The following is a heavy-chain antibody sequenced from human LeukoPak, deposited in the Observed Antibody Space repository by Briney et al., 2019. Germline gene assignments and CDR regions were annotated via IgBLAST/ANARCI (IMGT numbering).Heavy chain of an antibody. J-gene: IGHJ4*02. V-gene: IGHV1-18*01. CDR2: VSAYGHT. CDR1: GYTFSSYG. CDR3: ARETASGYLGFDF. D-gene: IGHD3-3*01. Sequence: ASVKVSCKTSGYTFSSYGITWVRQAPGQGLEWMGWVSAYGHTKLARNLKARVTVTIDTSTTTAYMELRSLSSDDTAVYFCARETASGYLGFDFWGQGTLITVSS.